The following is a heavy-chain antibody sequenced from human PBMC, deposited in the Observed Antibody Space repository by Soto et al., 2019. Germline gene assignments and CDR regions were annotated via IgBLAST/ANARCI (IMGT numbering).Heavy chain of an antibody. CDR1: GFTIRNYA. D-gene: IGHD3-16*01. Sequence: EVQALGSGGDLVQPGGSLRLSCAASGFTIRNYAMSWVRQAPGKALEWVSGISGRSDRTYYADSVKGRFTISKDTSSNTLYLQMNSLRVEDTDVYHCEGAWTWGQGTMVTVSS. CDR2: ISGRSDRT. V-gene: IGHV3-23*01. J-gene: IGHJ3*01. CDR3: EGAWT.